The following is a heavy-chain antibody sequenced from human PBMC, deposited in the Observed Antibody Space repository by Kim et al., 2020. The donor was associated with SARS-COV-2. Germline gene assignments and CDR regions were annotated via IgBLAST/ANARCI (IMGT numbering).Heavy chain of an antibody. CDR3: TSGPYYYDSAAYYHDY. D-gene: IGHD3-22*01. Sequence: GGSLRLSCTTSGLNFGDYAMSWFRQAPGKGLEWVAFIRSKRYGETTEYAASVKGRFTISRDDYTSIAYMQMNGLKTEDTAVYYCTSGPYYYDSAAYYHDYWGQGTLVTVSS. J-gene: IGHJ4*02. CDR1: GLNFGDYA. CDR2: IRSKRYGETT. V-gene: IGHV3-49*03.